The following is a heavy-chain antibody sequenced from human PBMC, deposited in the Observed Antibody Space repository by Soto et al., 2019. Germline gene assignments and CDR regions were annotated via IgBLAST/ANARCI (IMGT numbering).Heavy chain of an antibody. D-gene: IGHD3-10*01. CDR3: ARHLSVRGVFDF. J-gene: IGHJ4*02. CDR2: IYYSGST. Sequence: PSETLSLTCTVSGGSINSGGYYWSWIRQHPVKGLEWIGYIYYSGSTYYNPSLKSRVSTSVDTSKNQFSLRLSSVAAADTAVYYCARHLSVRGVFDFWGQGTQVTVS. V-gene: IGHV4-31*03. CDR1: GGSINSGGYY.